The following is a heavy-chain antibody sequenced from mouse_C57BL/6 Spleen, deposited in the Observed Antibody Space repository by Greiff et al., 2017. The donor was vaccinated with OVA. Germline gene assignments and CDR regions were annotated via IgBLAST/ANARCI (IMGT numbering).Heavy chain of an antibody. J-gene: IGHJ2*01. V-gene: IGHV1-72*01. CDR3: ARGRQITTVGDYFDY. CDR1: GYTFTSYW. CDR2: IDPNSGGT. D-gene: IGHD1-1*01. Sequence: QVQLQQPGAELVKPGASVKLSCKASGYTFTSYWMHWVKQRPGRGLEWIGRIDPNSGGTKYNEKFKSKATLTVDKPSSTAYMQLSSLTSEYSAVYYCARGRQITTVGDYFDYWGQGTTLTVSS.